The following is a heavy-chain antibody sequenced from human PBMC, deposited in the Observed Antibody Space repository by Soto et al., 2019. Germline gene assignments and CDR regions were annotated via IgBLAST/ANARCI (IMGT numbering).Heavy chain of an antibody. D-gene: IGHD5-18*01. J-gene: IGHJ6*02. CDR2: ISNSGRTI. V-gene: IGHV3-48*02. CDR1: GFTFSSYS. Sequence: EVQLVESGGGLVQPGGSLRLSCAASGFTFSSYSMNWVRQAPGKGLEWVSYISNSGRTIYYADSVKGRFTISRDNAKNSLYLQMNSLRDEDTAVYYCATESVDTAMEHRIGMDVWGQGTTVTVSS. CDR3: ATESVDTAMEHRIGMDV.